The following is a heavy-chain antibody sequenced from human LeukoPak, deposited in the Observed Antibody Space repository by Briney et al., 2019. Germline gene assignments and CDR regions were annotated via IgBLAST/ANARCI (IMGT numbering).Heavy chain of an antibody. J-gene: IGHJ3*02. Sequence: ASVKVSCKASGYTFTGYYMHWVRQAPGQGLEWMGWINPNSGGTNYAQKFQGRVTMTRDTSISTAYMELSRLRSDDTAVYYCAREGSYYGSGSYYAFDIWGQGTMVTVSS. CDR1: GYTFTGYY. V-gene: IGHV1-2*02. D-gene: IGHD3-10*01. CDR2: INPNSGGT. CDR3: AREGSYYGSGSYYAFDI.